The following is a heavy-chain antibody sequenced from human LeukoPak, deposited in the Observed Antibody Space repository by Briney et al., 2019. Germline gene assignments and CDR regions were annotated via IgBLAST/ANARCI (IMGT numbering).Heavy chain of an antibody. J-gene: IGHJ5*02. CDR3: ARTDLRGSYYLPRP. Sequence: ASVKVSCKPSGYTFTSYGISWVRQAPGQGLEWMGWSSAYNGNTNYAQKLQGRVTMTTDTSTSTAYMELRSLRSDDTAVYYCARTDLRGSYYLPRPWGQGTLVTVSS. D-gene: IGHD1-26*01. CDR2: SSAYNGNT. V-gene: IGHV1-18*01. CDR1: GYTFTSYG.